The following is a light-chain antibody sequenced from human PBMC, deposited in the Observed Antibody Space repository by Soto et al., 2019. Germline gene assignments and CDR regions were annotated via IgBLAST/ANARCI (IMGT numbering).Light chain of an antibody. CDR3: QQYAESPLT. V-gene: IGKV3-20*01. J-gene: IGKJ4*01. CDR2: GAS. Sequence: EIVLTQSPGTLYLSPGERATLSCRASQTVGRNYLAWYQQKPGQTPRLLIHGASNRATGIPNRISGTGSGTDFIRVISRLEPEDLAVYYCQQYAESPLTFSGGNKVEIK. CDR1: QTVGRNY.